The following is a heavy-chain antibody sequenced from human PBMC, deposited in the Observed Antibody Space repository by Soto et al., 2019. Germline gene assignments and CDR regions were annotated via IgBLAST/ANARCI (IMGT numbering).Heavy chain of an antibody. J-gene: IGHJ5*02. V-gene: IGHV2-5*02. Sequence: SGPTLVNPTQTLTLTCTFSGFSLSTSGVGVGWIRQPPGKALEWLALIYWDDDKRYSPSLKSRLTITKDTSKNQVVLTMTNMDPVDTATYYCAHSPLRSSSWVRYSNWFDPWGQGTLVTVSS. CDR1: GFSLSTSGVG. CDR2: IYWDDDK. CDR3: AHSPLRSSSWVRYSNWFDP. D-gene: IGHD6-13*01.